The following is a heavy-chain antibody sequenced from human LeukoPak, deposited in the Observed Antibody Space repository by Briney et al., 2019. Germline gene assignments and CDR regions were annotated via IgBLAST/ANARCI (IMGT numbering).Heavy chain of an antibody. J-gene: IGHJ4*02. D-gene: IGHD4-11*01. CDR3: ARDRHDYTHYFDY. CDR2: ISWNSGSI. CDR1: GFTFDDYA. Sequence: PGRSLRLSCAASGFTFDDYAMHWVRQAPGKGLEWVSGISWNSGSIGYADSVKGRFTISRDNAKNSLYLQMNSLRAEDTAVYYCARDRHDYTHYFDYWGQGTLVTVSS. V-gene: IGHV3-9*01.